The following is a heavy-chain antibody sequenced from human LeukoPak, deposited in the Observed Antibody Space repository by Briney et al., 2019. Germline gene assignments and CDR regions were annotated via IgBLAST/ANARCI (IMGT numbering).Heavy chain of an antibody. Sequence: GGSLRLSCAASGFTFSSYSVSWVRQAPGKGLEWGANIKEDGSEKYYVDSVKGQFTIARDNSKKSRYMQMDCLRAEDTAVYYCATHGYSELRYFDWSTNEWGQGTLVTVSS. CDR1: GFTFSSYS. CDR2: IKEDGSEK. J-gene: IGHJ4*02. D-gene: IGHD3-9*01. V-gene: IGHV3-7*01. CDR3: ATHGYSELRYFDWSTNE.